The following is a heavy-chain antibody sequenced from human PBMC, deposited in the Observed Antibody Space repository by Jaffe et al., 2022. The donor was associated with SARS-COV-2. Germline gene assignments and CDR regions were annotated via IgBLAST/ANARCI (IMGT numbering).Heavy chain of an antibody. Sequence: QLQLQESGPGLVKPSETLSLTCTVSGGSISSSSYYWGWIRQPPGKGLEWIGSIYYSGSTYYNPSLKSRVTISVDTSKNQFSLKLSSVTAADTAVYYCARLRAIEGIDYWGQGTLVTVSS. CDR2: IYYSGST. J-gene: IGHJ4*02. CDR3: ARLRAIEGIDY. V-gene: IGHV4-39*01. D-gene: IGHD3-22*01. CDR1: GGSISSSSYY.